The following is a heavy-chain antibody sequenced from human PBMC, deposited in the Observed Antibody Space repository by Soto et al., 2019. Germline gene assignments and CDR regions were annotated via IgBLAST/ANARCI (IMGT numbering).Heavy chain of an antibody. Sequence: QVQLQESGPGLVKPSQILSLTCTVSGDSISSGSYYWNWIRQLPGKGPEWLGYLYYRGSNYYNPSRKSRVAISVDRSTNQFSLKLTPVTAADTAVYYCARTSGILGSGEQSLDYWGQGTLVTVSS. V-gene: IGHV4-31*03. CDR2: LYYRGSN. D-gene: IGHD3-10*01. CDR1: GDSISSGSYY. J-gene: IGHJ4*02. CDR3: ARTSGILGSGEQSLDY.